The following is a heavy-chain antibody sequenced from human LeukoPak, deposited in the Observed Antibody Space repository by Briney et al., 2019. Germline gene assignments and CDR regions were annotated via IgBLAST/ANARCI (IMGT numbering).Heavy chain of an antibody. CDR2: IIPILGIA. V-gene: IGHV1-69*04. D-gene: IGHD6-13*01. Sequence: SVKVSCKASGGTFSSYAISWVRQAPGQGLEWMGRIIPILGIANYAQKFQGRVTITADKSTSTAYMELSSLRSEDTAVYYCARESEFLHSSSFDYWGQGTLVTVSS. CDR1: GGTFSSYA. CDR3: ARESEFLHSSSFDY. J-gene: IGHJ4*02.